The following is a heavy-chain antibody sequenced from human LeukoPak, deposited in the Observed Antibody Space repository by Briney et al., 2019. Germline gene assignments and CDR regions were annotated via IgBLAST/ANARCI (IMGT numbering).Heavy chain of an antibody. D-gene: IGHD6-13*01. CDR3: ATDSYSSSWYPLDY. CDR2: FDPEDGET. CDR1: GYTLTELS. J-gene: IGHJ4*02. V-gene: IGHV1-24*01. Sequence: ASVKVSCKVSGYTLTELSMHWVRQAPGKGLEWMGGFDPEDGETIYAQKFQGRVTMTEDTSTDTAYVELSSLRSEDTAVYYCATDSYSSSWYPLDYWGQGTLVTVSS.